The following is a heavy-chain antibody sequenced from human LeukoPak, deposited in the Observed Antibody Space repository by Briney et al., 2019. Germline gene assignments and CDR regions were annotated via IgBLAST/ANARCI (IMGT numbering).Heavy chain of an antibody. V-gene: IGHV3-23*01. Sequence: GGSLRLSCAASGFTFSSYAMSWVRQAPGKGLEWVSAISGSGGSTYYADSVKGRFTISRGNSKNTLYLQMNSLRAEDTAVYYCAKDVDIVVVPAAMFYYYGMDVWGQGTTVTVSS. J-gene: IGHJ6*02. CDR2: ISGSGGST. D-gene: IGHD2-2*03. CDR1: GFTFSSYA. CDR3: AKDVDIVVVPAAMFYYYGMDV.